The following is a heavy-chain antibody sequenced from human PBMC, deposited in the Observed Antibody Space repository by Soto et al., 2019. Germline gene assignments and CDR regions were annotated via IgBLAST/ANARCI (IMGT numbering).Heavy chain of an antibody. J-gene: IGHJ4*02. CDR3: AKDRDYFAY. CDR2: VSASGTT. CDR1: GFTFGSHA. V-gene: IGHV3-23*01. Sequence: GGSLRLSCEASGFTFGSHAMTWVRQAPGKGLEWASGVSASGTTYYADSVNGRFTVSRDNSKNTLYLQMSRLRAEDTAIYYCAKDRDYFAYWGQGTLVPVSS.